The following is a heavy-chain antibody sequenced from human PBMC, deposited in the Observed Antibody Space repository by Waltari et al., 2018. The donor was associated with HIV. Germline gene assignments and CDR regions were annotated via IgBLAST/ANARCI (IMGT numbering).Heavy chain of an antibody. CDR3: ARDKGSGYSYGFDY. J-gene: IGHJ4*02. CDR1: GFTVSSNS. V-gene: IGHV3-53*01. D-gene: IGHD5-18*01. CDR2: IYSGGST. Sequence: EVQLVESGGGLIQPGGSLRLSCAASGFTVSSNSMRWVRQAPGKGLEWVSVIYSGGSTYYADSVKGRFTISRDNSKNTLYLQMNSLRAEDTAVYYCARDKGSGYSYGFDYWGQGTLVTVSS.